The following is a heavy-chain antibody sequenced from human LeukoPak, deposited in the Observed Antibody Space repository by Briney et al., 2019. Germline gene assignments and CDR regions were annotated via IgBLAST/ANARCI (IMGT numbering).Heavy chain of an antibody. D-gene: IGHD3-3*01. J-gene: IGHJ4*02. V-gene: IGHV4-34*01. Sequence: PSETLYLTCAVYGESFSGYYWSWIPQPPGKGLEWIGEIIHSGSTNYNPSLKSRVTISVDTSKNQFSLKLSSVTAADTAVYYCARGRLRYDFWSGYYTDYFDYWGQGTLVTVSS. CDR1: GESFSGYY. CDR3: ARGRLRYDFWSGYYTDYFDY. CDR2: IIHSGST.